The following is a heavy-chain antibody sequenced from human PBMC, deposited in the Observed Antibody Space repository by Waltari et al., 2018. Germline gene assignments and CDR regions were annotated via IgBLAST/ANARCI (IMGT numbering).Heavy chain of an antibody. J-gene: IGHJ4*02. CDR2: INHSGST. V-gene: IGHV4-34*01. Sequence: QVQLQQWGAGLLKPSETLSLTCAVYGGSFSGYYWSWIRQPPGKGLEWIGEINHSGSTNYTPSLKSRVTISVDTSKNQFSLKLSSVTAADTAVYYCARAWSGYYDSSGYSLSYWGQGTLVTVSS. D-gene: IGHD3-22*01. CDR1: GGSFSGYY. CDR3: ARAWSGYYDSSGYSLSY.